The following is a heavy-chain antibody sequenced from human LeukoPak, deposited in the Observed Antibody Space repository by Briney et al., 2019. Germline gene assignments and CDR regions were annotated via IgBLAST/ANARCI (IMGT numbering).Heavy chain of an antibody. D-gene: IGHD2-2*01. CDR3: AKDPYGTRYFDY. CDR1: GFTFSSYA. Sequence: GGSLRLSCAASGFTFSSYALSWVRQAPGKGLEWVSSLSGSGYNTYYADSVKGRFAISRDNSKNTVYLQMNSLRAEDTAVYYCAKDPYGTRYFDYWGQGTLVTVSS. J-gene: IGHJ4*02. V-gene: IGHV3-23*01. CDR2: LSGSGYNT.